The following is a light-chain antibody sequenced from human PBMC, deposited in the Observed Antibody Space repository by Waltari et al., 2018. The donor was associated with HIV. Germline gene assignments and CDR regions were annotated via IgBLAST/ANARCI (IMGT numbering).Light chain of an antibody. V-gene: IGLV2-23*01. J-gene: IGLJ2*01. CDR3: CSYAGSSTVV. CDR1: SSDVGSYNL. CDR2: EGS. Sequence: QSALTQPASVSGSPGQSITISCTGTSSDVGSYNLVSWYQQHPGKAPKLMIYEGSKRPSGVLNRSSGSKSGNTASLTIAGLQAEDEADYYCCSYAGSSTVVFGGGTKLTVL.